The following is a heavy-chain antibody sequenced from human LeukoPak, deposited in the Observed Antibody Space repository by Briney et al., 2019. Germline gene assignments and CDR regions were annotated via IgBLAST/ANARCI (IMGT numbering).Heavy chain of an antibody. D-gene: IGHD3-22*01. Sequence: SETLSLTCAVSGGSISSGGYSWSWIRQPPGKGLEWIGEINHSGSTNYNPSLKSRVTISVDTSKNQFSLKLNSVTAADTAVYYCARGQVMTMIVVVTHYYFDYWGQGTLVTVSS. CDR3: ARGQVMTMIVVVTHYYFDY. CDR1: GGSISSGGYS. V-gene: IGHV4-30-2*01. CDR2: INHSGST. J-gene: IGHJ4*02.